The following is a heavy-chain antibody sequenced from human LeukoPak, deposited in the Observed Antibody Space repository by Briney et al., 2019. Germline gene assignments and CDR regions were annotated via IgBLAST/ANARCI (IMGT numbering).Heavy chain of an antibody. D-gene: IGHD2-15*01. J-gene: IGHJ6*04. CDR3: ARDPLYCGGGSCYAVPYYYYGMDV. V-gene: IGHV1-18*04. CDR1: GYTFTSYG. Sequence: ASVKVSCKASGYTFTSYGISWVRQAPGQGLEWMGWISAYNGNTNYAQKLQGRVTMTTDTSTSTAYMELRSLRSDDTAVYYCARDPLYCGGGSCYAVPYYYYGMDVWGKGTTVTVS. CDR2: ISAYNGNT.